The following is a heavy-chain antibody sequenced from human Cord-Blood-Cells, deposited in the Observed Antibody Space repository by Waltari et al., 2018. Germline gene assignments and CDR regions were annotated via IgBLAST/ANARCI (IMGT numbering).Heavy chain of an antibody. J-gene: IGHJ1*01. D-gene: IGHD6-13*01. CDR2: INPNSGGT. CDR1: GYTSTGSL. CDR3: ARIAAAGAEYFQH. V-gene: IGHV1-2*02. Sequence: QVQMVQSGAAVKKPGPSVKVSCKASGYTSTGSLMPRVRQAPGQGLEWMGWINPNSGGTNYAQKFQGRVTMTRDTSISTAYMELSRLRSDDTAVYYCARIAAAGAEYFQHWGQGTLVTVSS.